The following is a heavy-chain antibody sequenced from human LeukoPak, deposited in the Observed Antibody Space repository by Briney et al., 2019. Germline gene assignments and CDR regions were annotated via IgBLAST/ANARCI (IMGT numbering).Heavy chain of an antibody. CDR3: ASPIFGVVPHY. V-gene: IGHV3-30-3*01. J-gene: IGHJ4*02. CDR1: GFTFSSYA. Sequence: PGGSLRLSCAASGFTFSSYAMHWVRQAPGKGLEWVAVISYDESNKYYADSVKGRFTISRDNSKNTLYLQMNSLRAEDTAVYYCASPIFGVVPHYWGQGTLVTVSS. CDR2: ISYDESNK. D-gene: IGHD3-3*01.